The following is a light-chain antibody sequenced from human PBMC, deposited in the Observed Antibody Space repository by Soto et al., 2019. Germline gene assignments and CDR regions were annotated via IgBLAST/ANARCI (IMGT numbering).Light chain of an antibody. CDR2: DAS. J-gene: IGKJ3*01. CDR1: QSVSSY. CDR3: QLRSNWPL. Sequence: EIVLTQSPATLSLSPGERATLSCRASQSVSSYLAWYQQKPGQAPRLLIYDASNRATGIPARFSGSGSGTDFTLTISSLEPEAFAVYYCQLRSNWPLFGPGTKVDIK. V-gene: IGKV3-11*01.